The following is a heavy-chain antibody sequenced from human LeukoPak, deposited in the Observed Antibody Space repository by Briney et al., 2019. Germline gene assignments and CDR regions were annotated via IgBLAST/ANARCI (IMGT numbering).Heavy chain of an antibody. V-gene: IGHV4-59*01. CDR3: ARDLGSGGGLDY. CDR1: GGSISYY. J-gene: IGHJ4*02. Sequence: PSETLSLTCTVSGGSISYYWSWIRQPPGKGLEWIGYISNTGSTNYNPSLKSRVTISVDTSKNQLSLKLTSVTAADTAVYYCARDLGSGGGLDYWGQGTLVTVS. CDR2: ISNTGST.